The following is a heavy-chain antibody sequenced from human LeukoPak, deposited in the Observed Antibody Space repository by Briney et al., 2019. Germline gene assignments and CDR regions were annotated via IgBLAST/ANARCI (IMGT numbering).Heavy chain of an antibody. Sequence: SETLSLTRTVSGGSISPLYWGWIRQPPGKGLEFIGYIYDSGAANYNPSLKSRVTLSVDTSKNQFSLKLNSVTAADTAVYYCARGGVTAKYYFDSWGQGTLVTVSS. J-gene: IGHJ4*02. CDR2: IYDSGAA. V-gene: IGHV4-59*11. CDR3: ARGGVTAKYYFDS. D-gene: IGHD3-10*01. CDR1: GGSISPLY.